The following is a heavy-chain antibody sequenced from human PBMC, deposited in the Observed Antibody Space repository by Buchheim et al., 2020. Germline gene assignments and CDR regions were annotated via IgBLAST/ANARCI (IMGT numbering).Heavy chain of an antibody. J-gene: IGHJ2*01. CDR2: ISSSSSYI. D-gene: IGHD4-17*01. CDR3: ARAGTHDYGDFPRYFDL. Sequence: EVQLVESGGGLVKPGGSLRLSCAASGFTFSSYSMNWVRQAPGKGLEWVSSISSSSSYIYYADSVKGRFTISRDNAKTSLYLQMNSLRAEDTAVYYCARAGTHDYGDFPRYFDLWGRGTL. CDR1: GFTFSSYS. V-gene: IGHV3-21*01.